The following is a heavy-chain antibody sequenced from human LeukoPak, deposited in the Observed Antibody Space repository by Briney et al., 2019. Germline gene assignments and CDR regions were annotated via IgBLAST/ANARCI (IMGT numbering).Heavy chain of an antibody. CDR1: GFTFSTYA. D-gene: IGHD5-24*01. Sequence: GGSLRLSCAASGFTFSTYAMSWVRQAPGKGLEWVSVIDSGGRTYYADSVKDRFTISRDNSKNTLYLQMNSLRAEDTAVYYCARMATIIDYFDQWGQGTLVTVSS. J-gene: IGHJ4*02. V-gene: IGHV3-66*01. CDR3: ARMATIIDYFDQ. CDR2: IDSGGRT.